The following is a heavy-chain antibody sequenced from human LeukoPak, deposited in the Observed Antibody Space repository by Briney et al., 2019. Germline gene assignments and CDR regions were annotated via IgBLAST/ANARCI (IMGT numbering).Heavy chain of an antibody. CDR2: INSDGSST. V-gene: IGHV3-74*01. Sequence: GGSLRLSCAASGFTFSSYWMHWVRQAPGKGLVWVSRINSDGSSTSYADSVKGRFTISRDNAKNTLYLQMNSLRAEDTAVYYCANANIRPLSTDTDVWGQGTTVTVSS. J-gene: IGHJ6*02. D-gene: IGHD2/OR15-2a*01. CDR3: ANANIRPLSTDTDV. CDR1: GFTFSSYW.